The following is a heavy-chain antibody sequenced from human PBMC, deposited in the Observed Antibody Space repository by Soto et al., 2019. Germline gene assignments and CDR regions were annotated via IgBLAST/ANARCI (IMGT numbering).Heavy chain of an antibody. J-gene: IGHJ5*02. D-gene: IGHD5-12*01. CDR2: INHSGST. CDR1: GGSFSGYY. CDR3: ARAYSGYVQSRWFEL. V-gene: IGHV4-34*01. Sequence: QVQLQQWGAGLLKPSETLSLTCAVYGGSFSGYYWSWIRQPPGKGLEWIGEINHSGSTNYNPSLQSRVTLSVDTSENQFSLKLSSVTAADTAVYYCARAYSGYVQSRWFELWGQRTLVTVSS.